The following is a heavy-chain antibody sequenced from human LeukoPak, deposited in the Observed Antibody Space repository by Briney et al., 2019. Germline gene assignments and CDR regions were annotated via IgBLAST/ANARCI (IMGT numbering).Heavy chain of an antibody. Sequence: SETLSLTCTVSSGSISNNSYFWGWIRQSPGKGLEWIGSIYYSGSTYYNPSLKSRVTTSVDTSKNQFSLKLSSVTAADTAVYYCARGSDTFDYWGQGTLVTVSS. CDR1: SGSISNNSYF. V-gene: IGHV4-39*07. CDR2: IYYSGST. CDR3: ARGSDTFDY. J-gene: IGHJ4*02.